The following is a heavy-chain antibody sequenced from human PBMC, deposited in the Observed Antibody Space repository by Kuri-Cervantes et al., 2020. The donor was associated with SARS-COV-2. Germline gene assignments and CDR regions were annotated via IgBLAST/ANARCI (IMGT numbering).Heavy chain of an antibody. CDR1: GFTFSSYW. CDR3: ARGSTYYDFWSGYYTGEYFQH. Sequence: LTCAASGFTFSSYWMNWVRQAPGKGLEWVANIKQDGSEKYYVDSVKGRFTISRDNAKNSLYLQMNSLRAEDTAVYYCARGSTYYDFWSGYYTGEYFQHWGQGTLVTVSS. J-gene: IGHJ1*01. CDR2: IKQDGSEK. D-gene: IGHD3-3*01. V-gene: IGHV3-7*01.